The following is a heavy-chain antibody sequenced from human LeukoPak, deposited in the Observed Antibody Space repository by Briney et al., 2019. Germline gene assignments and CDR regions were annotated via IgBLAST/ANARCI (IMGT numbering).Heavy chain of an antibody. V-gene: IGHV4-59*01. D-gene: IGHD6-19*01. CDR1: GGSISSYF. CDR3: ARVTVAGFSGYYFDY. Sequence: SETLSLTCTVSGGSISSYFYIWVRQPPGKGLEWIGYIYYSGNTNSNPSLKSRVTISLDTSKNQFSLKLSSVTAADTAVYYCARVTVAGFSGYYFDYWGQGTLVTVSS. CDR2: IYYSGNT. J-gene: IGHJ4*02.